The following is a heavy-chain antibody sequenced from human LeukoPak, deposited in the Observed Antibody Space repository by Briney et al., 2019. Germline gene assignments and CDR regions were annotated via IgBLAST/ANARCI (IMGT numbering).Heavy chain of an antibody. CDR1: GYTFTDYY. D-gene: IGHD2-15*01. V-gene: IGHV1-2*02. CDR3: ARAGSIYCSGGSCYPKWFDP. J-gene: IGHJ5*02. Sequence: ASVKVSCKASGYTFTDYYMYWVRQAPGQGLEWMGWINPNDGGTKYVQKFQGRVTMTRDTSVSTAYMELSRLRSDDTAVYYCARAGSIYCSGGSCYPKWFDPWGQGTLVTVSS. CDR2: INPNDGGT.